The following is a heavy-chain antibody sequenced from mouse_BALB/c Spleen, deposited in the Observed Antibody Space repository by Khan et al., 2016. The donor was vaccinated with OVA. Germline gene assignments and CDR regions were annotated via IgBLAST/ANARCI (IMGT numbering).Heavy chain of an antibody. J-gene: IGHJ2*01. CDR3: VRGWLVKVDY. D-gene: IGHD2-3*01. CDR2: ISYDGSN. Sequence: EVQLQESGPGLVKPSQSLSLTCSVTGYSITSGYYWNWIRQFPGNKLEWMGYISYDGSNNYNPSLKNRISIIRDTSKNQFFLKLNSVTTEDTATYYCVRGWLVKVDYWGQGTTLTVSS. V-gene: IGHV3-6*02. CDR1: GYSITSGYY.